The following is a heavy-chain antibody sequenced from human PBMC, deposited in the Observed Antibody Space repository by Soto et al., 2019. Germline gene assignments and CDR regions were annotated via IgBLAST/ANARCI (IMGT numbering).Heavy chain of an antibody. CDR2: IYPGDSDT. J-gene: IGHJ6*02. V-gene: IGHV5-51*01. Sequence: GESLKISCKGSGYSFTSYWIGWVRQMPGKGLEWMGIIYPGDSDTRYSPSFQGQVTISVDKSISTAYLQWSSLKASDTAMYYCARTSAAGKYYYGMDVWGQGTTVTSP. CDR1: GYSFTSYW. D-gene: IGHD6-13*01. CDR3: ARTSAAGKYYYGMDV.